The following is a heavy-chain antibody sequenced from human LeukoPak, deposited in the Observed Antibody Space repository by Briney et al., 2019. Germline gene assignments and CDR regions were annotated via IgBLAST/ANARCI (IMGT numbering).Heavy chain of an antibody. V-gene: IGHV3-23*01. J-gene: IGHJ4*02. CDR3: AKHYDSRAYYCFDY. CDR1: GFTFSNYA. Sequence: GGSLRLSCAASGFTFSNYAMSWFRQAPGKGLEWVSFISGSGGSTDFADSVKGRLTISRDNSKNTLYLQMNSLRAEDTAVYYCAKHYDSRAYYCFDYWGQGALVTVSS. CDR2: ISGSGGST. D-gene: IGHD3-22*01.